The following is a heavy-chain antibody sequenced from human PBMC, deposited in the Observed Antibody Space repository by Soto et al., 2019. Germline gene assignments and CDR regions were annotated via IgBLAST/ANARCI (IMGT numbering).Heavy chain of an antibody. D-gene: IGHD3-16*01. CDR2: INTYNDNT. J-gene: IGHJ6*02. CDR3: AMVDVYVTPSPQDV. Sequence: QVQLVQSGAEVKNPGASVKVSCKASGYTFTRYGIGWARQAPGQGLEWMGWINTYNDNTNYAQNVQGRVTLTTDTSTSTAYMELRILRSNDTAIYYCAMVDVYVTPSPQDVWGQGTTVIVSS. V-gene: IGHV1-18*01. CDR1: GYTFTRYG.